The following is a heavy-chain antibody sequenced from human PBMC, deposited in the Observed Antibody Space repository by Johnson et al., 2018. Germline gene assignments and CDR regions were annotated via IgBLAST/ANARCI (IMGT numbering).Heavy chain of an antibody. CDR1: GFTFSSYG. CDR2: IWYDGSNK. CDR3: AREYNGNYGEAFDI. V-gene: IGHV3-33*01. J-gene: IGHJ3*02. Sequence: QVQLVQAGGGVVQPGRSLRLCCAASGFTFSSYGMHWVHQAPGKGLEWVAVIWYDGSNKYSADSVKGRFTIPRDNSKNTLYLQMNSLRADDTAVYYCAREYNGNYGEAFDIWGQGTMVTVSA. D-gene: IGHD1-7*01.